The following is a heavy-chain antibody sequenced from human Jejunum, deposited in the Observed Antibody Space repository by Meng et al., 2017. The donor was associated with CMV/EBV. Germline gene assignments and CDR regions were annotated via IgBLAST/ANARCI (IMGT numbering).Heavy chain of an antibody. CDR3: AREPRRWTGGVVVVPLDF. CDR2: ISSGGNLF. D-gene: IGHD3-22*01. Sequence: FILSDHYMSWILQAPGKGPEWISYISSGGNLFYYAASVKGRFTVSRDNARDSLYLQLDSLRVEDTAIYYCAREPRRWTGGVVVVPLDFWGRGTLVTVSS. CDR1: FILSDHY. V-gene: IGHV3-11*01. J-gene: IGHJ4*02.